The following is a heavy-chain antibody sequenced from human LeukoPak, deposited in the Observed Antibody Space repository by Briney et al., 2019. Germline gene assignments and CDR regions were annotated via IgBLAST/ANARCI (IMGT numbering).Heavy chain of an antibody. Sequence: SETLSLTCTVSGGSMNYYYWSWIRQPPGQGLEWIGYIHYSGSANYNPSLKSRVTISLDTSKNQFSLKLSSVTAADTAVYYCTREVRGVLTPVAYNWFDPWGQGTLVTVSS. J-gene: IGHJ5*02. CDR2: IHYSGSA. CDR3: TREVRGVLTPVAYNWFDP. V-gene: IGHV4-59*01. D-gene: IGHD4-23*01. CDR1: GGSMNYYY.